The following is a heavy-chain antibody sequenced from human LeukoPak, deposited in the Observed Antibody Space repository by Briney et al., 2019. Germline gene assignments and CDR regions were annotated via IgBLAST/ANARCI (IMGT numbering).Heavy chain of an antibody. Sequence: SETLSLTCAVYGGSFSGYYWSWIRQPPGKGLEWIGYIYHSGSTYYNPSLKSRVTISVDRSKNQFSLKLSSVTAADTAVYYCARGGSGYDLGLFDYWGQGTLVTVSS. J-gene: IGHJ4*02. CDR2: IYHSGST. D-gene: IGHD5-12*01. CDR3: ARGGSGYDLGLFDY. CDR1: GGSFSGYY. V-gene: IGHV4-34*01.